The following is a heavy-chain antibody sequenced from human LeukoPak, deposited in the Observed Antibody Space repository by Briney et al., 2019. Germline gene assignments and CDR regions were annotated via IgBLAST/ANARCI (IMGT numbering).Heavy chain of an antibody. J-gene: IGHJ3*01. D-gene: IGHD2-2*01. V-gene: IGHV3-7*01. CDR1: GFTVSSNY. CDR3: AREVPGAMNAFDF. Sequence: GGSLRLSCAASGFTVSSNYMSWVRQVPGKGLECLANIKEDGSETYYADSVKGRFTISRDNAKTSLYLQMNSLRAEDTAVYYCAREVPGAMNAFDFWGQGTMVTVSS. CDR2: IKEDGSET.